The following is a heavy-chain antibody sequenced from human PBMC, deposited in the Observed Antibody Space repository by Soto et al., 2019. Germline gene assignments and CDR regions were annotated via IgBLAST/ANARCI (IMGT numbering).Heavy chain of an antibody. D-gene: IGHD2-15*01. V-gene: IGHV1-46*03. CDR2: INPSGGSA. Sequence: ASVKVSCKASGYTFTSYYMHWVRQAPGQGLEWMGIINPSGGSASYAQKFQGRVTMTRDTSTSTVYMELSSLRSEDTAVYYCARDHRTKYCSGVSCYSGYYQYYMDVPGKGTTVTGSS. CDR3: ARDHRTKYCSGVSCYSGYYQYYMDV. CDR1: GYTFTSYY. J-gene: IGHJ6*03.